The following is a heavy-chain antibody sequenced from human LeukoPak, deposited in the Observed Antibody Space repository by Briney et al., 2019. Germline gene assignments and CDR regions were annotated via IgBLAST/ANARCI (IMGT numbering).Heavy chain of an antibody. D-gene: IGHD3-22*01. CDR3: AGTHYSDTTALDY. Sequence: SVNVSCKASPHTFTGYYIHSVRQAPGQGLEWMGWINPNTGDTNYANNFHGRGTMARDPERSTTQMGVNGQGSCDTGIYYCAGTHYSDTTALDYWGQGTLVTVSS. CDR2: INPNTGDT. J-gene: IGHJ4*02. CDR1: PHTFTGYY. V-gene: IGHV1-2*02.